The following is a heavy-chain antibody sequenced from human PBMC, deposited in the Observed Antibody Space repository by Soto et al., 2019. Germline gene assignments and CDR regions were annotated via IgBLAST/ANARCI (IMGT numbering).Heavy chain of an antibody. CDR1: GFTFSSYA. CDR2: ISYDGSNK. V-gene: IGHV3-30-3*01. D-gene: IGHD2-8*01. J-gene: IGHJ4*02. CDR3: ARSQPHCTNGVCSAIDY. Sequence: QVQLVESGGGVVQPGRSLRLSCAASGFTFSSYAMHWVRQAPGKGLEWVAVISYDGSNKYYADSVKGRFTISRDNSKNTLYLQMNSLRAEDTAVYYCARSQPHCTNGVCSAIDYWGQGTLVTVSS.